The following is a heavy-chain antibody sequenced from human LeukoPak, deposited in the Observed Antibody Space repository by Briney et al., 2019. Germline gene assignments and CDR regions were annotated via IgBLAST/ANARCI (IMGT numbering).Heavy chain of an antibody. J-gene: IGHJ4*02. CDR3: ARAVEMATIGPDY. Sequence: GGSLRLSCAASGFTFSSYAMHWVRQAPGKGLEWVAVISYDGSNKYYADSVKGRFTISRDNSKNTLYLQMNSLRAEDTAVYYCARAVEMATIGPDYWGQGTLVTVSS. V-gene: IGHV3-30*04. CDR1: GFTFSSYA. CDR2: ISYDGSNK. D-gene: IGHD5-24*01.